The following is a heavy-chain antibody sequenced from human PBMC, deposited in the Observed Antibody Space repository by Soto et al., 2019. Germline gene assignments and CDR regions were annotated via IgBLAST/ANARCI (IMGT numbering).Heavy chain of an antibody. CDR2: IYSGGST. D-gene: IGHD3-10*01. CDR1: GFTVSSNY. V-gene: IGHV3-66*01. J-gene: IGHJ1*01. Sequence: GGSLRLSCAASGFTVSSNYMSWVRQAPGKGLEWVSVIYSGGSTYYADSVKGRFTISRDNSKNTLYLQMNSLRAEDTAVYYCGRSQGEGYFHPWGQGPLVTVPS. CDR3: GRSQGEGYFHP.